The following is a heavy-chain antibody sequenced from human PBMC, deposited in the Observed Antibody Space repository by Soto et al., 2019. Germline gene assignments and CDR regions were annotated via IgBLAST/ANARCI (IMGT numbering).Heavy chain of an antibody. Sequence: PGGSLRLSCAASGFTFSSYEMTWVRQAPGKGLEWVSYISSSGSTIYYADSVKGRFTISRDNAKNSLYLQMNSLRAEDTAVYYCARGGITGTTRRPFDYWGQGTLVTVSS. D-gene: IGHD1-7*01. CDR1: GFTFSSYE. CDR3: ARGGITGTTRRPFDY. J-gene: IGHJ4*02. CDR2: ISSSGSTI. V-gene: IGHV3-48*03.